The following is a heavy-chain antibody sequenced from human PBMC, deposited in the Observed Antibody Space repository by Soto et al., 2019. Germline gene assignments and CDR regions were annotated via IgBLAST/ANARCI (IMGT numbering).Heavy chain of an antibody. J-gene: IGHJ4*02. CDR2: ISYDGSNK. CDR1: GFVFRNYA. CDR3: AREDYGKYHFDY. V-gene: IGHV3-30-3*01. D-gene: IGHD4-17*01. Sequence: QVQLVDSGGGVVQPGSSLRLSCAASGFVFRNYAMHWVRQVPGKGLEWVAVISYDGSNKYYADSVKGRFTISRDNSKNTLYLQMNSLRAEDTAVYYCAREDYGKYHFDYWGQGTLVTVPS.